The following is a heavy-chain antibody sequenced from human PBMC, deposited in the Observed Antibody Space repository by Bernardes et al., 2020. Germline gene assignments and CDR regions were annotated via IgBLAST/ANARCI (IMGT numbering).Heavy chain of an antibody. V-gene: IGHV4-59*01. CDR1: GGSISSYY. Sequence: SETLSLTCTVSGGSISSYYWTWIRQPPGKGLEWIGYISYSGSTNYNPSLKSRVTISVDTSENRFSLKLSSVTAADTAVYYCARQDYGGYNFDYWSQGTLVNVSS. CDR2: ISYSGST. D-gene: IGHD4-17*01. CDR3: ARQDYGGYNFDY. J-gene: IGHJ4*02.